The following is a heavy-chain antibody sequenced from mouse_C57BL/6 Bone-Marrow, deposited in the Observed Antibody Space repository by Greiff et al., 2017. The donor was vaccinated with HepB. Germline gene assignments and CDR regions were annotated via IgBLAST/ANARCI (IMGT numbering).Heavy chain of an antibody. Sequence: QVQLQQSGAELARPGASVKLSCKASGYTFTSYGISWVKQRTGQGLEWIGEIYPRSGNTYYNEKFKGKATLTADKSSSTAYMELRSLTSEDSAVYFCARHGSSSGSWGQGTLVTVSA. D-gene: IGHD1-1*01. CDR1: GYTFTSYG. CDR3: ARHGSSSGS. V-gene: IGHV1-81*01. CDR2: IYPRSGNT. J-gene: IGHJ3*01.